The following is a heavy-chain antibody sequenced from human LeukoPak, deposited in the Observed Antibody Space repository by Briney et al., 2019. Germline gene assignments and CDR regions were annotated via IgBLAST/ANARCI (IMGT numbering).Heavy chain of an antibody. CDR3: ARDRAYTQDY. D-gene: IGHD4-11*01. Sequence: GGSLRLSCAASGFTFSSYWMTWVRQAPGKGLEWVASIKGDGSTKFYVDSLKGRFTISRDNAKNSLYLQMNSLRAEDTAVYYCARDRAYTQDYWGQGTLVTVSS. CDR1: GFTFSSYW. CDR2: IKGDGSTK. V-gene: IGHV3-7*01. J-gene: IGHJ4*02.